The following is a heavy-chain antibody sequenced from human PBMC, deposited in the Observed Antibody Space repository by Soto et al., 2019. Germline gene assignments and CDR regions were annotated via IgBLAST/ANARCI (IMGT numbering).Heavy chain of an antibody. J-gene: IGHJ5*02. V-gene: IGHV3-48*01. CDR2: INSSSSTI. D-gene: IGHD6-25*01. CDR1: GFTFSSYS. CDR3: ARDHVAALYNWFDP. Sequence: EVQLVESGGGLVQPGGSLRLSCAASGFTFSSYSMNWVRQAPGKGLEWVSYINSSSSTIYYADSVKGRFTISRDNAKNSLYLQMNSLRAEDTAVYYCARDHVAALYNWFDPWGQGTLVTVSS.